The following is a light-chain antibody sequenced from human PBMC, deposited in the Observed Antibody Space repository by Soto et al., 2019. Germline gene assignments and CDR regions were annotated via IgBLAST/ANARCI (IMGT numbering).Light chain of an antibody. CDR3: QQRSNWPPEIT. V-gene: IGKV1-39*01. CDR1: QSISTY. CDR2: AAS. J-gene: IGKJ5*01. Sequence: DIQMTQSPSSLSASVGDRVTITCRAIQSISTYLHWYQQKPGKAPNLLIYAASTLQSGVPSRFSGSGSGTDFTLTVSSLEPEDFALYYCQQRSNWPPEITFGQGTRLEI.